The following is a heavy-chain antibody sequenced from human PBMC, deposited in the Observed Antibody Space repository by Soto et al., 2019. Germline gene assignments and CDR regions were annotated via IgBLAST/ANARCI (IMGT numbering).Heavy chain of an antibody. CDR1: GFTFSSYV. J-gene: IGHJ5*01. V-gene: IGHV3-23*01. CDR2: ISGGHTT. CDR3: AKDYDSESYSGKYAFDS. D-gene: IGHD1-26*01. Sequence: EVQLLESGGGLVQPGGSLRISCAASGFTFSSYVMSWVRQAPGKGLEWVSAISGGHTTYYADSVKGRFTISRDNSKNTLYLQMNSLNAEDTALYYGAKDYDSESYSGKYAFDSWGQGTLVSVST.